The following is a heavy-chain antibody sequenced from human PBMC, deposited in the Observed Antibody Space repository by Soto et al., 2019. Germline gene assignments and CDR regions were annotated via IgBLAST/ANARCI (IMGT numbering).Heavy chain of an antibody. V-gene: IGHV3-53*01. Sequence: PGGSLRLSCAASGFTASSNYMSWVRQAPGKGLEWVSVIYSGGSTYYADSVKGRFTISRDNSKNTLYLQMNSLRAEDTAVYYCAKSPGMYYYDSSGYYHYDYWGQGTLVTVSS. CDR2: IYSGGST. D-gene: IGHD3-22*01. CDR3: AKSPGMYYYDSSGYYHYDY. J-gene: IGHJ4*02. CDR1: GFTASSNY.